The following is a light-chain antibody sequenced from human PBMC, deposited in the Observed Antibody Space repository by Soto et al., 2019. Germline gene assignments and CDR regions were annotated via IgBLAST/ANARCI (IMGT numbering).Light chain of an antibody. CDR3: QQGGS. CDR2: DTF. Sequence: EIVLTQFPATLSLSPGEEATLSCRASQSFGTSLAWYQQRPAQAHRLLIYDTFKVAAGVPARFSGSGSGADFTLTISGLEPEDFAVYYCQQGGSFGGGTKVQIK. CDR1: QSFGTS. J-gene: IGKJ4*01. V-gene: IGKV3-11*01.